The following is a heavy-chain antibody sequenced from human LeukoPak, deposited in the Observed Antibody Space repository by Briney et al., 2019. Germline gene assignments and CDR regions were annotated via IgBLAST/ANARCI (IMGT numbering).Heavy chain of an antibody. Sequence: SGGSLRLSCAASGFTFSRYWMTWVRQAPGKGLEWVANIKEDGSENSYVESVKGQFTISRDNAKNSLYLQLNSLRAEDTAVYFCARQRYSDYWGQGTLVTVSS. J-gene: IGHJ4*02. CDR2: IKEDGSEN. V-gene: IGHV3-7*01. D-gene: IGHD1-1*01. CDR1: GFTFSRYW. CDR3: ARQRYSDY.